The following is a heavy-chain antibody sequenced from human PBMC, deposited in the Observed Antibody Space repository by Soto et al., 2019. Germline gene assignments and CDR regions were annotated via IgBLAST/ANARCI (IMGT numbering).Heavy chain of an antibody. D-gene: IGHD6-13*01. V-gene: IGHV3-30-3*01. J-gene: IGHJ6*02. CDR2: ISYDGSNK. CDR3: ARDLVGKGSSSWYCGMDV. Sequence: QVQLVESGGGVVQPGRSLRLSCAASGFTFSSYARHWVRQAPDKGLEWVAVISYDGSNKYYADSVKGRITISRDNSKNTLYLQMNSLRAEDTAVYYCARDLVGKGSSSWYCGMDVWGQGTTVTVSS. CDR1: GFTFSSYA.